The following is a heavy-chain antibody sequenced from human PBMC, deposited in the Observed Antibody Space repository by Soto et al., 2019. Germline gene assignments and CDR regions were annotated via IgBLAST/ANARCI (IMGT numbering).Heavy chain of an antibody. D-gene: IGHD3-16*01. Sequence: EVQLVESGGGLVQPGGSLRLSCAASGFTFSSYSMNWVRQAPGKGLEWVSYISSSSSTIYYADSVMGRYTISSDNAKNTTDLKMNSLGDEDTAVYYCAREGGDGYNVVPFDYYYGMDVWGQGTTVTVSS. CDR2: ISSSSSTI. CDR1: GFTFSSYS. CDR3: AREGGDGYNVVPFDYYYGMDV. V-gene: IGHV3-48*02. J-gene: IGHJ6*02.